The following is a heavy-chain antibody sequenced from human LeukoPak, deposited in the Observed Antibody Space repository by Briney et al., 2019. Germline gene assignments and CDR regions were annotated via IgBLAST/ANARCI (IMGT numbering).Heavy chain of an antibody. CDR1: GSTFSSDA. CDR3: AKAQGSYGMDV. J-gene: IGHJ6*02. CDR2: LIGSGAKK. V-gene: IGHV3-23*01. Sequence: PAASLSLSRVASGSTFSSDAMNCVRPPAGKGMQWVSALIGSGAKKNYAGSVTGRFTISRDNSKNTLYLQMNRLRAEDTAVYYCAKAQGSYGMDVWGQGTTVTVSS.